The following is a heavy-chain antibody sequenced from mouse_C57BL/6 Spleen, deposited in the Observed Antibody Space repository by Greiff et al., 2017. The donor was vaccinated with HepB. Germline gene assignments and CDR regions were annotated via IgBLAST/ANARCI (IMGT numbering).Heavy chain of an antibody. J-gene: IGHJ1*03. D-gene: IGHD2-4*01. CDR3: ARGGLRRDWYFDV. Sequence: QVQLQQPGTELVKPGASVKLSCKASGYTFTSYWMHWVKQRPGQGLEWIGNINPGNGGTNYNEKFKSKATLTVDKSSSTAYMQLSSLTSADSAVYYCARGGLRRDWYFDVWGTGTTVTVSS. CDR2: INPGNGGT. CDR1: GYTFTSYW. V-gene: IGHV1-53*01.